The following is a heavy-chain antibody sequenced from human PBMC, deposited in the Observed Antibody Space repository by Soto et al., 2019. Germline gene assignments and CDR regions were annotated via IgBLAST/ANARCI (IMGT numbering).Heavy chain of an antibody. Sequence: EVQLLESGGGLVQPGGSLRLSCAASGFTFSSYVMSWVRQAPGKGLEWVSAISGSGGSTYYGDSVKGRFTISRDNSKNTLYLQRNRLRAEDTAVYYCAKVRADYYDSSGPIDYWGQGTRVTVSS. CDR2: ISGSGGST. CDR1: GFTFSSYV. D-gene: IGHD3-22*01. V-gene: IGHV3-23*01. J-gene: IGHJ4*02. CDR3: AKVRADYYDSSGPIDY.